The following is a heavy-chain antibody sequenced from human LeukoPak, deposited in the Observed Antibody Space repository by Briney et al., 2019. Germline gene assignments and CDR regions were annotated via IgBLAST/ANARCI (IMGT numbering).Heavy chain of an antibody. CDR1: GFTFSNYW. D-gene: IGHD2-15*01. V-gene: IGHV3-7*01. J-gene: IGHJ4*02. CDR2: INQDSSEK. CDR3: VQGWRDN. Sequence: PGGSLGLSCAASGFTFSNYWMSWVRQPPGKGLEWVANINQDSSEKYYVDSVKGRFTISRDNAKNSLYLQLNTLRPEDTAVYYCVQGWRDNWGQGTLVTVSS.